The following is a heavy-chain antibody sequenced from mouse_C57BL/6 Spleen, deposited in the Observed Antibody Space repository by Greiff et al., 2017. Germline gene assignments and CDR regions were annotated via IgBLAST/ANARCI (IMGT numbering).Heavy chain of an antibody. CDR2: ISSGSSTI. CDR1: GFTFSDYG. J-gene: IGHJ3*01. CDR3: ARGYYDYAWFAY. D-gene: IGHD2-4*01. Sequence: EVKVVESGGGLVKPGGSLKLSCAASGFTFSDYGMHWVRQAPEQGLEWVAYISSGSSTIYYADTVKGRFTISRDNAKNTLFLQMTSLRSEDTAMYYCARGYYDYAWFAYWGQGTLVTVSA. V-gene: IGHV5-17*01.